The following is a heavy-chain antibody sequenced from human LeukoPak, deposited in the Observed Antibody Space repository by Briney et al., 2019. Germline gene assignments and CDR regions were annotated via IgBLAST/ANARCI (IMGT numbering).Heavy chain of an antibody. CDR1: GFTFSSYG. D-gene: IGHD1-1*01. Sequence: GGSLRLSCAASGFTFSSYGMSWVRQAPGKGLEWVSAISGSGGSTYYADSVKGRFTISRDNSKNTLYLQMNSLRAEDTSVYYCARTGYTPLDYWGQGTLVTVSS. J-gene: IGHJ4*02. V-gene: IGHV3-23*01. CDR3: ARTGYTPLDY. CDR2: ISGSGGST.